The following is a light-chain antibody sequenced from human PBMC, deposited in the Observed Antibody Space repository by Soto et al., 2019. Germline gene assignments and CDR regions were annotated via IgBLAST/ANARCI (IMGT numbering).Light chain of an antibody. CDR1: SSNIGAGYD. CDR2: QNN. Sequence: QSVLTQPPSVSGAPGQRVNISCNGSSSNIGAGYDVHWYEHLPGTAPKLLIYQNNNRPSGVPDRFSGSKSGTSASLAITGLQAEDEADYYCQSYDSSLSAVVFGGGAKVTVL. CDR3: QSYDSSLSAVV. V-gene: IGLV1-40*01. J-gene: IGLJ2*01.